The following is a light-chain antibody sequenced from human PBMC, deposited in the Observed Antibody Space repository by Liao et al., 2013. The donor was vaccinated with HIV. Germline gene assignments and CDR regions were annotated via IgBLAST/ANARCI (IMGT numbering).Light chain of an antibody. V-gene: IGLV3-1*01. CDR3: QAWDSGTALYT. Sequence: DELTQPPSVSVSPGQTASLTCSGNRLGDKYASWYQQRPGQSPVLVIYQNTKRPSGIPERFSASTSGNTATLTISGTQAMDEADYYCQAWDSGTALYTFGTGTKVTVL. J-gene: IGLJ1*01. CDR2: QNT. CDR1: RLGDKY.